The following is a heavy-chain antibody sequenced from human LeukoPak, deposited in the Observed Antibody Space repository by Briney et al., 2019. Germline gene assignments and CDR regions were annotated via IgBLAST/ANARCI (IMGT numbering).Heavy chain of an antibody. V-gene: IGHV3-64*01. CDR3: ARYCNGVNCYSGYDY. D-gene: IGHD2-15*01. J-gene: IGHJ4*02. CDR2: ISTNGDST. CDR1: GFTFNNYA. Sequence: GGSLRLSCAASGFTFNNYALHWVRQAPGKGLEYVSAISTNGDSTYYANSVKGRFTISRDNSKNTLYLQMGSLSAEDMAVYYCARYCNGVNCYSGYDYWGQGTLVTVSS.